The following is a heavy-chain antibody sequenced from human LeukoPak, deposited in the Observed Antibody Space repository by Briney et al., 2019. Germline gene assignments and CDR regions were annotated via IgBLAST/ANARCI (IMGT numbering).Heavy chain of an antibody. CDR1: GYSFTSYW. Sequence: GESLKISCKGSGYSFTSYWIGWVRQMPGKGLEWMGIIYPGDSDTRYSPSFQGQVTISADKSISTAYLQWSSLKASDTAMYYCARLNTYGSGSSYTIYGMDVWGQGTTVTVSS. J-gene: IGHJ6*02. CDR2: IYPGDSDT. CDR3: ARLNTYGSGSSYTIYGMDV. D-gene: IGHD3-10*01. V-gene: IGHV5-51*01.